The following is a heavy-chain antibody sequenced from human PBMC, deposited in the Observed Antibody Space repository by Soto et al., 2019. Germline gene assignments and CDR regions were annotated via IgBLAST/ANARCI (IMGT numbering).Heavy chain of an antibody. Sequence: QVQLVQSGAEVQKPGSSVKVSCKASGGTFSSYAISWVRQAPGQGLEWMGGIIPIFGTANYAQKFRGRVTITADESTSTAYMELSSLRSEDTAVYYCARARRYYDSSGYYSYYLDYWGQGTLVTVSS. CDR3: ARARRYYDSSGYYSYYLDY. CDR2: IIPIFGTA. CDR1: GGTFSSYA. J-gene: IGHJ4*02. V-gene: IGHV1-69*01. D-gene: IGHD3-22*01.